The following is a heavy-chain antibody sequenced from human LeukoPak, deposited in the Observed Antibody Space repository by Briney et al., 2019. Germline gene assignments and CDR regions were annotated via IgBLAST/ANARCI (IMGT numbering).Heavy chain of an antibody. D-gene: IGHD5-18*01. J-gene: IGHJ4*02. V-gene: IGHV1-3*01. CDR1: GYTFTSYA. Sequence: ASVKVSCKASGYTFTSYAMHWVRQAPGQRLEWMGWINAGNGNTKYSQKFQGRVTITRDTSASTAYMELSGLRSEDTAVYYCARVPGLWLTFDYWGQGTLVTVSS. CDR3: ARVPGLWLTFDY. CDR2: INAGNGNT.